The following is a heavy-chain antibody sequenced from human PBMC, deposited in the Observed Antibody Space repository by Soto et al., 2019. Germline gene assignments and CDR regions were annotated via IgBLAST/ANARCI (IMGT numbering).Heavy chain of an antibody. CDR2: IYYSGST. J-gene: IGHJ4*02. V-gene: IGHV4-61*01. Sequence: SETLSLTCTVSGGSVSSGSYYWSWIRQPPGKGLEWIGYIYYSGSTNYNPSLKSRVTISVDTSKNQFSLKLSSVTAADTAVYYCARGGDCRRYDYDYWGQGTLVTVSS. CDR3: ARGGDCRRYDYDY. D-gene: IGHD2-21*02. CDR1: GGSVSSGSYY.